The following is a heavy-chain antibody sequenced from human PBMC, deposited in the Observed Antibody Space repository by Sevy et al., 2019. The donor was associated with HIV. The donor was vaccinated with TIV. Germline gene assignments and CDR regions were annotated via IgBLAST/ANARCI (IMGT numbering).Heavy chain of an antibody. J-gene: IGHJ4*02. V-gene: IGHV3-15*01. CDR2: IKSKTDGGKT. Sequence: GGSLRLSCAASGFTFSNAWMSWVRQARGKGLEWVGRIKSKTDGGKTDYAAPVKGRFTISRDDSKNTLYLQMNSLKTEDTAVYYCTTSFPGYGFYYFDYWGQGTLVTVSS. CDR1: GFTFSNAW. D-gene: IGHD5-18*01. CDR3: TTSFPGYGFYYFDY.